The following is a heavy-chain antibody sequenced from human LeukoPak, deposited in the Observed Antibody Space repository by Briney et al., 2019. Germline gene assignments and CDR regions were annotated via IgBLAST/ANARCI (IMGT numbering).Heavy chain of an antibody. J-gene: IGHJ4*02. CDR2: IIPIFGTA. Sequence: ASVKVSCKASGYTFTSYDINWVRQAPGQGLEWMGGIIPIFGTANYAQKFQGRVTITTDESTSTAYMELSSLRSEDTAVYYCARAGIAARPVYSRWGQGTLVTVSS. CDR1: GYTFTSYD. V-gene: IGHV1-69*05. D-gene: IGHD6-6*01. CDR3: ARAGIAARPVYSR.